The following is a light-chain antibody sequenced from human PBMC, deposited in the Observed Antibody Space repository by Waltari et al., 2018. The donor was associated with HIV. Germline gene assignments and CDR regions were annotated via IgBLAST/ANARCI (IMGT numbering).Light chain of an antibody. Sequence: QSALTQPASVSGSPGQSITLSCTGTSGDVGGYNFVSWYQQHPGKAPKLIIYEVTYRPSGVSDRFSGSKSGNTASLTISGLQAEDEADYYCCSYTSSNTYDFGTGTTVTVL. CDR3: CSYTSSNTYD. V-gene: IGLV2-14*03. J-gene: IGLJ1*01. CDR2: EVT. CDR1: SGDVGGYNF.